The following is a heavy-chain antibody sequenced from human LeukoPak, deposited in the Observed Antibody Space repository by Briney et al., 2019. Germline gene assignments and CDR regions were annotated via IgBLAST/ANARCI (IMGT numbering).Heavy chain of an antibody. D-gene: IGHD6-6*01. V-gene: IGHV3-23*01. CDR3: AKDRQGLEPC. CDR2: ISGSGDIT. Sequence: GGSLRLSCAASGFTFSTYAMIWVRQAPEKGLEWVSTISGSGDITYYADSVKGRFTISRDNSKNTLYLQMNSLRAEDTAVYYCAKDRQGLEPCWGQGTLVTVSS. J-gene: IGHJ4*02. CDR1: GFTFSTYA.